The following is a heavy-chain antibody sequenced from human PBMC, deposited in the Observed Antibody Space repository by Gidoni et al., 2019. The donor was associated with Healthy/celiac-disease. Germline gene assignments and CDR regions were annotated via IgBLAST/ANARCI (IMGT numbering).Heavy chain of an antibody. D-gene: IGHD2-15*01. CDR2: IYYSGST. CDR1: GGSISSYY. CDR3: AGGGSAVVVAATGYYGMDV. J-gene: IGHJ6*02. V-gene: IGHV4-59*01. Sequence: QEQLQESGPGLVKPSETLSLTCTVSGGSISSYYWSWIRQPPGKGLEWIGYIYYSGSTNCNPSLKSRVTISVDTSKNQFSLKLSSVTAADTAVYYCAGGGSAVVVAATGYYGMDVWGQGTTVTVSS.